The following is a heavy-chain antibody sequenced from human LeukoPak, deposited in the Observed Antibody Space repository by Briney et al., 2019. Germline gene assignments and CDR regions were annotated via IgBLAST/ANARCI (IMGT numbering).Heavy chain of an antibody. CDR2: IRYDGSNK. V-gene: IGHV3-30*02. J-gene: IGHJ4*02. CDR1: GFTFSSYG. CDR3: VRDMGYYDKV. Sequence: GGSLRLSXAASGFTFSSYGMHWVRQAPGKGLEWVAFIRYDGSNKYYADSVKGRFTISRDNSKNTLYLQMNSLRAEDTAVYYCVRDMGYYDKVWGQGTLVTVSS. D-gene: IGHD3-22*01.